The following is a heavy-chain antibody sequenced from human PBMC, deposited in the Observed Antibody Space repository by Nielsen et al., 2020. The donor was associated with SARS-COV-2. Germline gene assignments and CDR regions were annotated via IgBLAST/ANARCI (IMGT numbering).Heavy chain of an antibody. CDR1: GGSISSYY. J-gene: IGHJ3*02. CDR3: ARGGIVGAAAWLDAFDI. CDR2: IYYSGST. Sequence: GTLRLSCTVSGGSISSYYWSWIRQPPGKGLEWIGYIYYSGSTNYNPSLKSRVTISVDTSKNQFSLKQSSVTAADTAVYYCARGGIVGAAAWLDAFDIWGQGTMVTVSS. D-gene: IGHD1-26*01. V-gene: IGHV4-59*01.